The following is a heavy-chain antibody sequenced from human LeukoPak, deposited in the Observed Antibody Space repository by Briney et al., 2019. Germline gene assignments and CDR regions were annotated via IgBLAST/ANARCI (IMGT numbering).Heavy chain of an antibody. CDR1: GYTFTSYD. J-gene: IGHJ4*02. CDR2: MNPNSGNT. V-gene: IGHV1-8*01. D-gene: IGHD2/OR15-2a*01. Sequence: ASVKVSCKASGYTFTSYDINWVRQATGQGLEWMGWMNPNSGNTGYAQKFQGRVTMTRDTSISTGYMELKWLRSDDTAVYYCARDARHCTSSSCYSFYLDSWGQGTLVTVSS. CDR3: ARDARHCTSSSCYSFYLDS.